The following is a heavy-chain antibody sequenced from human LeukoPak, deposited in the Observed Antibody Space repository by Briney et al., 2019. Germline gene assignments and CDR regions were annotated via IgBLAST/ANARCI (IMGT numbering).Heavy chain of an antibody. V-gene: IGHV1-8*03. J-gene: IGHJ6*03. D-gene: IGHD3-10*01. Sequence: ASVKVSCKASGYTFTSYDINWVRQATGQGLEWMGWMNPNSGNTGYVQKFQGRVTITRDTSISTAYMELSSLSSEDTAVYYCARGFSYGSGTYFLPGYNYYYMDVWGKGTTVTVSS. CDR1: GYTFTSYD. CDR3: ARGFSYGSGTYFLPGYNYYYMDV. CDR2: MNPNSGNT.